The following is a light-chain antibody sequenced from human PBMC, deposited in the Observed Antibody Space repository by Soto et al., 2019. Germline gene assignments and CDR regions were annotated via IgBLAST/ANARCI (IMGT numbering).Light chain of an antibody. J-gene: IGLJ3*02. V-gene: IGLV2-23*01. Sequence: QSALTQPAYVSGSPGQSITISCTGTSSDVGSYNLVSWYQQHPGKAPKLMIYEGSKRPSGVSNRFSGSKSGNTASLTISGLQAEDEADYYCCSYAGSRLWVFGGGTKLTVL. CDR3: CSYAGSRLWV. CDR1: SSDVGSYNL. CDR2: EGS.